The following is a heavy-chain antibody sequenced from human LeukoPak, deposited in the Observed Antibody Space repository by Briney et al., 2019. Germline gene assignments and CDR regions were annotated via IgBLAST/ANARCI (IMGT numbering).Heavy chain of an antibody. CDR1: GYTFTGYY. D-gene: IGHD3-10*01. CDR3: ARDHSTVRGYYGSGTFDTSYMDV. Sequence: ASVKVSCKASGYTFTGYYMHWVRQAPGQGLEWMGWINPNSGGTNYAQKFQGRVTMTRDMSTRTAFMELSSLRSEDTAVYFCARDHSTVRGYYGSGTFDTSYMDVWGKGTTVTVSS. CDR2: INPNSGGT. V-gene: IGHV1-2*02. J-gene: IGHJ6*03.